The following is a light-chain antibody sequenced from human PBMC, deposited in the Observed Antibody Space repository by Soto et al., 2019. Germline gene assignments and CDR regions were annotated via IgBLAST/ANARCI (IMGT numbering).Light chain of an antibody. CDR3: TSYTTSSTWV. Sequence: QSALTQPASVSGSPGQSITISCSGTSSDVGFYNYVSWFQQYPGKAPKLMIFEVTNRPSGVSDRFSGSKSDNTASLTISGLQADVEADYFCTSYTTSSTWVFGGGTKLTVL. V-gene: IGLV2-14*01. J-gene: IGLJ3*02. CDR2: EVT. CDR1: SSDVGFYNY.